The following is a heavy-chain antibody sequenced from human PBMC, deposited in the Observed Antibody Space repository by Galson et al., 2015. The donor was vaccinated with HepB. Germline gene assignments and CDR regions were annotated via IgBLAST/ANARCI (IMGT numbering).Heavy chain of an antibody. D-gene: IGHD2-21*01. CDR3: ARAIDSLSCMDV. J-gene: IGHJ6*03. V-gene: IGHV1-69*13. CDR2: IIPIFGTA. CDR1: GGTFSSYA. Sequence: SVKVSCKASGGTFSSYAISWVRQAPGQGLEWMGGIIPIFGTANYAQKFQGRVTITADESTSTAYMELSSLRSEDTAVYYCARAIDSLSCMDVWGKGTTVTVSS.